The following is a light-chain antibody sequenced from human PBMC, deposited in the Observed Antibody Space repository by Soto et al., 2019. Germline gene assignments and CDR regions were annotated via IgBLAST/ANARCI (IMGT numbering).Light chain of an antibody. Sequence: DIQMTQSPSTLSASVGDRVTITCRASPSIGSWLAWFQQRPGKAPKLLIYGASTLKSGVPSRFSGSGSGTEFTLTISSLQPDDFATYYCQQYDSYPYTFGQGTKLEIK. CDR3: QQYDSYPYT. CDR2: GAS. J-gene: IGKJ2*01. V-gene: IGKV1-5*01. CDR1: PSIGSW.